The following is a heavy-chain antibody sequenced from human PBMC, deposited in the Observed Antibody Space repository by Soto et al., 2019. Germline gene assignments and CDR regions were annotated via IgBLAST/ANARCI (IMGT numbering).Heavy chain of an antibody. J-gene: IGHJ4*02. CDR2: TYYRSKWFS. Sequence: SQTLSLTCAISGDSVSSSSAAWNWFRQSPSRGLEWLGRTYYRSKWFSDYALSVKSRLTINPDTSKNQFSLQLISVTPEDTAVYYCAQGGGYGRFDYWGRGILVTVSS. CDR3: AQGGGYGRFDY. V-gene: IGHV6-1*01. CDR1: GDSVSSSSAA. D-gene: IGHD5-18*01.